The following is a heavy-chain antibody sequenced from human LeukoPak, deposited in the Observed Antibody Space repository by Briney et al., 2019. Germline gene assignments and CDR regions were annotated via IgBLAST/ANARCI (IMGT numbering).Heavy chain of an antibody. D-gene: IGHD2-15*01. Sequence: PGESLKISCKGSGYSFTSYWIGWVRQMPGKGLEWMGIIYPGDSDTRYSPSFQGQVTISADKSISTAYLQWSSLKASDTAMYYCARQMGRKGYPDGFDIWGQGTMVTVSS. J-gene: IGHJ3*02. CDR1: GYSFTSYW. CDR3: ARQMGRKGYPDGFDI. CDR2: IYPGDSDT. V-gene: IGHV5-51*01.